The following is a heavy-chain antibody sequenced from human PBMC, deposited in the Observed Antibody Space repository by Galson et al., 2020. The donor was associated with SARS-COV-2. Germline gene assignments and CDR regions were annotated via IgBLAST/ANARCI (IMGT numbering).Heavy chain of an antibody. D-gene: IGHD6-19*01. CDR2: INHSGST. Sequence: TLSLTCAVYGGSFSGYYWSWIRQPPGKGLEWIGEINHSGSTNYNPSLKSRVTISVDTSKNQFSLKLSSVTAADTAVYYCARGEYSSGWYGIKDYFDYWGQGTLVTVSS. CDR1: GGSFSGYY. V-gene: IGHV4-34*01. J-gene: IGHJ4*02. CDR3: ARGEYSSGWYGIKDYFDY.